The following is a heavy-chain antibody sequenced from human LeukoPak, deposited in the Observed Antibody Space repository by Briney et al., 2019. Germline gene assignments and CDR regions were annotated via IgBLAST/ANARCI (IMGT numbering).Heavy chain of an antibody. V-gene: IGHV3-33*08. D-gene: IGHD3-9*01. CDR2: IWYDGSNK. Sequence: GGSLRLSCAASGFTFSNAWMSWVRQAPGKGLEWVAVIWYDGSNKYYADSVKGRFTISRDNSKNTLYLQMNSLRAEDTAVYYCARFRGTNILTGYSTLFDYWGQGTLVTVSS. J-gene: IGHJ4*02. CDR1: GFTFSNAW. CDR3: ARFRGTNILTGYSTLFDY.